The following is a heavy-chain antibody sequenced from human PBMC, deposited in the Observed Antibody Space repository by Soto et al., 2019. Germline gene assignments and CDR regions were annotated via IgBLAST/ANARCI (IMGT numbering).Heavy chain of an antibody. J-gene: IGHJ3*02. Sequence: QVQLVESGGGVVQPGRSLRLSCAASGFTFSSYGRYWVRQAPDKGLEWVAVLSDDGSSKYYAESVKGRFTISRDNSKSTLYLQMNSLRVEETAVYYCAKYQNHAFDIWGQGTMVTVSS. V-gene: IGHV3-30*18. CDR1: GFTFSSYG. CDR2: LSDDGSSK. CDR3: AKYQNHAFDI.